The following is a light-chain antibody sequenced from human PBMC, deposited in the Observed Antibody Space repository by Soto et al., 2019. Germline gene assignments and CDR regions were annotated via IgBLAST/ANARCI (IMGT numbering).Light chain of an antibody. V-gene: IGLV2-14*01. J-gene: IGLJ2*01. Sequence: QSVLTQPASVSGSPGQSITISCTGTSSDVGGYNYVSWYQQFPGKGPKLLIYEVRHRPSGVSYRFSGSKSGNTASLTISSLLPEDEAVYFCSSFSSRNALVFGGGTKLTVL. CDR3: SSFSSRNALV. CDR1: SSDVGGYNY. CDR2: EVR.